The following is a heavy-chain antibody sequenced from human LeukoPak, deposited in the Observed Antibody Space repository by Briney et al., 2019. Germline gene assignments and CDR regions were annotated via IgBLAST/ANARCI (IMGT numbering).Heavy chain of an antibody. CDR3: ARDYTRTTGWFDP. CDR1: GFTLSSYA. CDR2: ISSSTNYI. J-gene: IGHJ5*02. Sequence: PGGSLRLSCAASGFTLSSYAMSWVRQGPGKGLEWVSSISSSTNYIYYADSVKGRFTISRDNANNSLYLQMNSLRAEDTAVYYCARDYTRTTGWFDPWGQGTLVTVSS. D-gene: IGHD1-1*01. V-gene: IGHV3-21*01.